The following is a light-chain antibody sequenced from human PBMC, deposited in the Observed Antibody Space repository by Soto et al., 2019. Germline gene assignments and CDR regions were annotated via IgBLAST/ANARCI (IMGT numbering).Light chain of an antibody. Sequence: DIQMTQSPSTLSASVGDRVTITCRASQSISSWLAWYRQKPEKAPKLLIHAASSLDSGVPSRFSGSGAGTEFALTISSLQPDDFATYYFQEYNSYSLTFGGGTKVVIK. CDR3: QEYNSYSLT. CDR2: AAS. V-gene: IGKV1-5*01. CDR1: QSISSW. J-gene: IGKJ4*01.